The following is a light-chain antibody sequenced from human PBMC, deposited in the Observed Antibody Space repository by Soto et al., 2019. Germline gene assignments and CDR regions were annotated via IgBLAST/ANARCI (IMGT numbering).Light chain of an antibody. V-gene: IGKV1-39*01. CDR3: QQSYSTPLT. Sequence: DIQMTQAPSFPSVSVGTRVTLTCXASQSIGGFLNWYQQKLGKAPKLLIYAASSLQSGVPSRFSGSGSGTDFTLTISSLQPEDFATYYCQQSYSTPLTFGGGTKVDIK. CDR1: QSIGGF. J-gene: IGKJ4*01. CDR2: AAS.